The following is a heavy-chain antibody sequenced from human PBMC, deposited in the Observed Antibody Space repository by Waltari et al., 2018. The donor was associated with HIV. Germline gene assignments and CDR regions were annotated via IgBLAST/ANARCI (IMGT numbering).Heavy chain of an antibody. J-gene: IGHJ6*02. CDR3: ARGDYRIAIFGVVKDDYYGLDV. CDR2: INSDGSAA. V-gene: IGHV3-74*01. D-gene: IGHD3-3*01. Sequence: EVQLVESGGGLAQPGGSLRLSCMSSGFPFSSYWISWVRQGPGKGLVWVSRINSDGSAASYADSVKGRFTIFRDNAKNTVYLQMNSLRADDTAVYYCARGDYRIAIFGVVKDDYYGLDVWGQGTTVIVSS. CDR1: GFPFSSYW.